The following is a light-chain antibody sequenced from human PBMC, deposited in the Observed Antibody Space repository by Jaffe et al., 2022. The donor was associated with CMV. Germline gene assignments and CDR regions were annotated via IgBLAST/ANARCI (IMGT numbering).Light chain of an antibody. J-gene: IGLJ3*02. CDR2: SNS. Sequence: QSVLIQPPSASGTPGQRVTISCSGSSSNIGHNTVNWYQQLPGTAPKLLIHSNSERPSGVPDRFSGSKSGTSASLAISGLQSEDEADYHCATWDVSLHGWVFGGGTKLTVL. V-gene: IGLV1-44*01. CDR3: ATWDVSLHGWV. CDR1: SSNIGHNT.